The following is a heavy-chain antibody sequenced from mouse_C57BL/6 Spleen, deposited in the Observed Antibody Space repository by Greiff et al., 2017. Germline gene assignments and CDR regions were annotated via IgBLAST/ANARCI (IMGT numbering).Heavy chain of an antibody. Sequence: EVQLQQSGPVLVKPGASVKMSCKASGYTFTDYYMNWVKQSHGKSLEWIGVINPYNGGTSYNQKFKGKATLTVDKSSSTAYMELNSLTSEDSAVYYCARGGVVATEYFDVWGTGTTVTVSS. J-gene: IGHJ1*03. V-gene: IGHV1-19*01. CDR2: INPYNGGT. CDR3: ARGGVVATEYFDV. CDR1: GYTFTDYY. D-gene: IGHD1-1*01.